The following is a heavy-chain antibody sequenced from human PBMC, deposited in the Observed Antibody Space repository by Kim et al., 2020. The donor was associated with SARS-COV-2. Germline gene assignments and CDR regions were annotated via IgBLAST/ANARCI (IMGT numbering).Heavy chain of an antibody. Sequence: GGSLRLSCAASGFTFSSYGMHWVRQAPGKGLEWVAVIWYDGSNKYYADSVKGRFTISRDNSKNTLYLQMNSLRAEDTAVYYCAKGGSLLSYYFDYWGQGTLVTVSS. CDR2: IWYDGSNK. J-gene: IGHJ4*02. CDR1: GFTFSSYG. D-gene: IGHD1-26*01. V-gene: IGHV3-33*06. CDR3: AKGGSLLSYYFDY.